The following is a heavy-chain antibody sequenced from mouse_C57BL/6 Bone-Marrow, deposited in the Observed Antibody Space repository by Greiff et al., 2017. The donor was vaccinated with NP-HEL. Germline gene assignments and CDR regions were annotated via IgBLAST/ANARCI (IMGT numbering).Heavy chain of an antibody. Sequence: EVKVVESGGGLVKPGGSLKLSCAASGFTFSSYAMSWVRQTPEKRLEWVATISDGGSYTYYPDNVKGRFTISRDNAKNNLYLQMSHLKSEDTAMYYCARDGNWWYFDVWGTGTTVTVSS. CDR1: GFTFSSYA. CDR2: ISDGGSYT. CDR3: ARDGNWWYFDV. J-gene: IGHJ1*03. D-gene: IGHD2-1*01. V-gene: IGHV5-4*03.